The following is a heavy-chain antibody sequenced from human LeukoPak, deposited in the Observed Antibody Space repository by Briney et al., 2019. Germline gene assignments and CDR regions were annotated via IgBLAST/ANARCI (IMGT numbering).Heavy chain of an antibody. CDR1: GGSISSYY. J-gene: IGHJ4*02. CDR2: IYYSGST. V-gene: IGHV4-59*08. Sequence: PSETLSLTCTVSGGSISSYYWSWIRQPPGKGLEWIGYIYYSGSTNYNPSLKSRVTISVDTSRNQFSLKLSSVTAADTAVYYCARNRDYYGSGSSFDYWGQGTLVTVSS. CDR3: ARNRDYYGSGSSFDY. D-gene: IGHD3-10*01.